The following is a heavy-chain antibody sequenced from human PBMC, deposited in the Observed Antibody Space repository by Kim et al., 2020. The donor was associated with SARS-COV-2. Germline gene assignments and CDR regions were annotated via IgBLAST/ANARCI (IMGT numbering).Heavy chain of an antibody. CDR1: GGTFSSYA. Sequence: SVKVSCKASGGTFSSYAISWVRQAPGQGLEWMGRIIPILGIANYAQKFQGRVTITADKSTSTAYMELSSLRSEDTAVYYCAREIVVVPAALYSSGWSGLDYWGHGTLVTVSS. V-gene: IGHV1-69*04. J-gene: IGHJ4*01. CDR2: IIPILGIA. D-gene: IGHD2-2*01. CDR3: AREIVVVPAALYSSGWSGLDY.